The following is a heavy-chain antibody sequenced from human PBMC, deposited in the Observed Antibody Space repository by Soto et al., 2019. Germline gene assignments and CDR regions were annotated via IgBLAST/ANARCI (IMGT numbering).Heavy chain of an antibody. CDR2: INPTEGRT. CDR3: ARGREISFGYNWFDP. Sequence: QVQLVQSGAEMRKPGASLQLSCQTSGYPFTSYHVHWVRQAPGQGLEWLGVINPTEGRTRYSQKFQDRVNMNRDTSTSAVYMELSSLRSEDTAIYFCARGREISFGYNWFDPWGQGTLVTVSS. J-gene: IGHJ5*02. D-gene: IGHD3-3*01. V-gene: IGHV1-46*01. CDR1: GYPFTSYH.